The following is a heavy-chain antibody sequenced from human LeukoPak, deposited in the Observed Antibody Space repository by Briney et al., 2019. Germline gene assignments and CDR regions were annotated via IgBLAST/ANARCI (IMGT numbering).Heavy chain of an antibody. CDR1: GFTFSGSA. J-gene: IGHJ4*02. CDR3: TSWRIVGATREAQRSFDY. Sequence: GGSLKLSCAASGFTFSGSAMHWVRQASGKGLGWVGRIRSKANSYATAYAASVKGRFTISRDDSKNTAYLQMNSLKTEDTAVYYCTSWRIVGATREAQRSFDYWGQGTLVTVSS. V-gene: IGHV3-73*01. D-gene: IGHD1-26*01. CDR2: IRSKANSYAT.